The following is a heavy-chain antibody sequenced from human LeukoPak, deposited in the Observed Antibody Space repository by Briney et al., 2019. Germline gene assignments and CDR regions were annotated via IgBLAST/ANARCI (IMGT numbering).Heavy chain of an antibody. Sequence: SETLSLTCTVSGGSISSYYWSWIRQPPGKGLEWIGYIHYSGSTNYNPSLKSRVTISVDTSKNQFSLKLSSMTAADTAVYYCARVTVAGTLFDYWGQGTLVTVSS. D-gene: IGHD6-19*01. V-gene: IGHV4-59*08. J-gene: IGHJ4*02. CDR3: ARVTVAGTLFDY. CDR2: IHYSGST. CDR1: GGSISSYY.